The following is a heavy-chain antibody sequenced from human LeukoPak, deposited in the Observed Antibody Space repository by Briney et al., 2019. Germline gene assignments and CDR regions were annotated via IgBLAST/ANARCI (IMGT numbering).Heavy chain of an antibody. CDR2: IIPIFGTA. J-gene: IGHJ4*02. V-gene: IGHV1-69*13. CDR1: GGTFSSYA. D-gene: IGHD6-13*01. CDR3: ASARGYSSSDFDY. Sequence: SVKISCKASGGTFSSYAISWVRQAPGQGLEWMGGIIPIFGTANYAQKFQGRVTITADESTSTAYMELSSLRSEDTAVYYCASARGYSSSDFDYWGQGTLVTVSS.